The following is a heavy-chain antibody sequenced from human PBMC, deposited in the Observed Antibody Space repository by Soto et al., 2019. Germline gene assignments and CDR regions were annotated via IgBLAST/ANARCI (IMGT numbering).Heavy chain of an antibody. V-gene: IGHV4-39*07. Sequence: SETLSLTCTVSGGSISSSSYYWGWIRQPPGKGLEWIGSIYYSGSTYYNPSLKSRVTISVDTSKNQFSLKLSSVTAADTAVYYCARGVHGDYDYYYYYGMDVWGQGTTVTVSS. J-gene: IGHJ6*02. D-gene: IGHD4-17*01. CDR3: ARGVHGDYDYYYYYGMDV. CDR1: GGSISSSSYY. CDR2: IYYSGST.